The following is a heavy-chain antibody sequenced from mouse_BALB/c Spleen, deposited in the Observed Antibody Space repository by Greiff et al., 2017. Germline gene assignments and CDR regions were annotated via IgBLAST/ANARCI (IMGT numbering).Heavy chain of an antibody. Sequence: EVKLMESGPELVKPGASVKMSCKASGYTFTSYVMHWVKQKPGQGLEWIGYINPYNDGTKYNEKFKGKATLTSDKSSSTAYMELSSLTSEDSAVYYCARGTTATTFDYWGQGTTLTVSS. CDR2: INPYNDGT. D-gene: IGHD1-2*01. CDR3: ARGTTATTFDY. V-gene: IGHV1-14*01. J-gene: IGHJ2*01. CDR1: GYTFTSYV.